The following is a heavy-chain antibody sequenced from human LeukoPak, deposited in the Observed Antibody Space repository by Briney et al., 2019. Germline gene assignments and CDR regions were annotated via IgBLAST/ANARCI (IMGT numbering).Heavy chain of an antibody. CDR2: ISYDGSNK. Sequence: GRSLRLSCAASGFTFSSYAMHWVRQAPGKGLEWVAVISYDGSNKYYADSVKGRFTISRDNSKNTLYLQMNNLRAEDTAVYYCARDHGYSYGYHYYYGMDVWGQGTTVTVSS. D-gene: IGHD5-18*01. J-gene: IGHJ6*02. CDR3: ARDHGYSYGYHYYYGMDV. CDR1: GFTFSSYA. V-gene: IGHV3-30-3*01.